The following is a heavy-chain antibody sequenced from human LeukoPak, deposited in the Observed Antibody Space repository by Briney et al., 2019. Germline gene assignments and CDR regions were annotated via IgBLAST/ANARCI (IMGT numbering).Heavy chain of an antibody. V-gene: IGHV3-15*01. CDR3: TTGVGYNWDSSKPVDY. CDR2: IKSIIHGGTE. Sequence: GGSLRLSCTASGFSFSDAWMSWVRQIPGKGLEWVGRIKSIIHGGTEDYAAPVKGRFTISRDDSENTVYLQMNSLKTEDTAVYYCTTGVGYNWDSSKPVDYWGQGTLVTVSS. CDR1: GFSFSDAW. D-gene: IGHD1-7*01. J-gene: IGHJ4*02.